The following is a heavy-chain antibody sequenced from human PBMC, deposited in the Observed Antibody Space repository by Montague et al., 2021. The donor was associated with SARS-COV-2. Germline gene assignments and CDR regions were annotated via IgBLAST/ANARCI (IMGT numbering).Heavy chain of an antibody. CDR2: IYYSGST. V-gene: IGHV4-39*01. CDR3: ARKERKYSSIWSTGWNWFDP. CDR1: GGSISSSSYY. D-gene: IGHD6-13*01. J-gene: IGHJ5*02. Sequence: SETLSLTCTVSGGSISSSSYYWGWIRQPPGKGLEWIGSIYYSGSTYYNPSLKSRVTISVDTSKNQFSLKLSSVTAADTAVYYCARKERKYSSIWSTGWNWFDPWGQGTLVTVSS.